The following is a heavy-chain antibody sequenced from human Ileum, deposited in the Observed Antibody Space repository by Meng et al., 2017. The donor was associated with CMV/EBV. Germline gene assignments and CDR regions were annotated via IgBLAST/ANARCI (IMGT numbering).Heavy chain of an antibody. CDR1: GFTFSDYY. CDR3: LRDYYGAGDW. V-gene: IGHV3-72*01. Sequence: EVKSVESGGGLFQPGGSLVLSCTVSGFTFSDYYMDWVRQAPGKGLELVGRIRDKAAGYSTEYAASVKGRFTISRDDSENSLHLQMNSLKSEDTAVYYCLRDYYGAGDWWGQGTLVTVSS. D-gene: IGHD4/OR15-4a*01. J-gene: IGHJ4*02. CDR2: IRDKAAGYST.